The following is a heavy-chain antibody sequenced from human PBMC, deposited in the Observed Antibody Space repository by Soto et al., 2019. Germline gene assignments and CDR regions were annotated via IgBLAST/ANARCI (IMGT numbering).Heavy chain of an antibody. D-gene: IGHD3-3*01. J-gene: IGHJ4*02. Sequence: SSETLSLTCAVYGGSFSGYYWSWIRQPPGKGLEWIGEINHSGSTNYNPSLKSRVTISVDTSKNQFSLKLSSVTAADTAVYYCARGVLGRARYYDFWSGYYTFDYWGQGALVTVSS. CDR2: INHSGST. CDR3: ARGVLGRARYYDFWSGYYTFDY. CDR1: GGSFSGYY. V-gene: IGHV4-34*01.